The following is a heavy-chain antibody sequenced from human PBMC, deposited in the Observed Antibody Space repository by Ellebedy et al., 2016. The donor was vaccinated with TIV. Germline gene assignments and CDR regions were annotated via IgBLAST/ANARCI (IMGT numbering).Heavy chain of an antibody. D-gene: IGHD2-8*02. Sequence: MPSETLSLTCTVSGDSTTSVGFSWTWVRQPPGMGLEWFGYIYGTGSTHYSPSLKSRVTMSVDTSKNQFSLELRSVTAADTAVYYCARRTGNRLGDYYYAMDVWGQGTTVTVSS. J-gene: IGHJ6*02. CDR1: GDSTTSVGFS. CDR3: ARRTGNRLGDYYYAMDV. V-gene: IGHV4-30-2*01. CDR2: IYGTGST.